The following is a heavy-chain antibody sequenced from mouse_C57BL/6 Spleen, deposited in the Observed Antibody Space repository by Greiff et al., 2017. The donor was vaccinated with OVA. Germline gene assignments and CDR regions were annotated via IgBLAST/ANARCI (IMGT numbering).Heavy chain of an antibody. V-gene: IGHV1-15*01. J-gene: IGHJ3*01. Sequence: VQLQQSGAELVRPGASVTLSCKASGYTFTDYEMHWVKQTPVHGLEWIGAIDPETGGTASNQKFKGKAILTADKSSSTAYMELRSLTSEDSAVYYCTRSTMVTTEFAYWGQGTLVTVSA. CDR1: GYTFTDYE. CDR2: IDPETGGT. CDR3: TRSTMVTTEFAY. D-gene: IGHD2-2*01.